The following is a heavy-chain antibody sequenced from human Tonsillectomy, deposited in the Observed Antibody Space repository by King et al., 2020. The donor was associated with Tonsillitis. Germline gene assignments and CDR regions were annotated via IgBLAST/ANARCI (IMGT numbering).Heavy chain of an antibody. J-gene: IGHJ4*02. CDR3: STRPDYGDYDY. D-gene: IGHD4-17*01. V-gene: IGHV3-15*01. Sequence: VQLVESGGGLVKPGGSLRLSCAASGFTFNNAWMSWVRQAPGRGLEWVGRIKSKTDGGTRDYGAPVKGRFTISRDDSKTTLYLQMNSLKTEDTAIYYCSTRPDYGDYDYWGQGTLVTVSS. CDR2: IKSKTDGGTR. CDR1: GFTFNNAW.